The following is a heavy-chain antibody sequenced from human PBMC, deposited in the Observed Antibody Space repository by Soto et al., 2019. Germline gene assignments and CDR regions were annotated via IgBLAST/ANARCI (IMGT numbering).Heavy chain of an antibody. J-gene: IGHJ4*02. CDR1: GASITSGIYY. CDR2: VFYSGST. V-gene: IGHV4-61*01. Sequence: XGTLLLSCSVSGASITSGIYYWSWIRQPPGKELEWIGYVFYSGSTKYNPSLKSRVTMSIDSSKNQFSLRLNSVTAADTAMYFCAREEGRDGYNLDSWGMGVLVTVS. D-gene: IGHD5-12*01. CDR3: AREEGRDGYNLDS.